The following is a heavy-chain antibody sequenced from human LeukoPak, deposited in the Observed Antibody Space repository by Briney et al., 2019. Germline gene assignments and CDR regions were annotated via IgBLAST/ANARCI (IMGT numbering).Heavy chain of an antibody. Sequence: SETLSLTCTVSGGSISSYYWSWIRQPPGKGLGWIGYIYYSGSTNYNPSLKSRVTISVDTSKNQFSLKLSSVTAADTAVYYCARVILGYSSGWYYGMDVWGQGTTVTVSS. V-gene: IGHV4-59*01. D-gene: IGHD6-19*01. J-gene: IGHJ6*02. CDR2: IYYSGST. CDR3: ARVILGYSSGWYYGMDV. CDR1: GGSISSYY.